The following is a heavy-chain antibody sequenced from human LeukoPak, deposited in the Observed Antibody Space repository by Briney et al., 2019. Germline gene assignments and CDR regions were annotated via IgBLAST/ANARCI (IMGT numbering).Heavy chain of an antibody. V-gene: IGHV3-48*03. CDR1: GSTFTSYE. J-gene: IGHJ4*02. CDR2: ISGSGNTI. Sequence: PGGSLRLSCAASGSTFTSYEMNWVRQAPGKGLEWVSYISGSGNTIYYAESVKGRFTISRDNAKNSVNLQMNSLRAEDTAVYYCARDHFDYWGQGTLVTVSS. CDR3: ARDHFDY.